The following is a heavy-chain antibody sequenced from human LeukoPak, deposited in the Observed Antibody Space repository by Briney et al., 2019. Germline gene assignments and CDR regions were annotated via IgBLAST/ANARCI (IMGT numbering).Heavy chain of an antibody. CDR2: IRYDGSNK. V-gene: IGHV3-30*02. CDR3: AREGKAPRDLYYYYYMDV. J-gene: IGHJ6*03. Sequence: GGSLRLSCAASGFTFSSYGMHWVRQAPGKGLEWVAFIRYDGSNKYYADSVKGRFTISRDNSKNTLYLQMNSLRAEDTAVYYCAREGKAPRDLYYYYYMDVWGKGTTVTVSS. CDR1: GFTFSSYG. D-gene: IGHD3-16*01.